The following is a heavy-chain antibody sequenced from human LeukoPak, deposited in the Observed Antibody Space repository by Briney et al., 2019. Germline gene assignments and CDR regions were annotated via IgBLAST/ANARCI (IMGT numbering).Heavy chain of an antibody. D-gene: IGHD3-22*01. CDR2: INTNSGNP. CDR3: ARDAHYDSSGYFLDY. CDR1: GYTFSRYG. V-gene: IGHV7-4-1*02. Sequence: GASVKVSCKACGYTFSRYGMNWVRQAPGQGLEWMGRINTNSGNPTYAQGFTGRFVFSLESSVTTAYLQISSLKAEDTAVYYCARDAHYDSSGYFLDYWGQGTLVTVSS. J-gene: IGHJ4*02.